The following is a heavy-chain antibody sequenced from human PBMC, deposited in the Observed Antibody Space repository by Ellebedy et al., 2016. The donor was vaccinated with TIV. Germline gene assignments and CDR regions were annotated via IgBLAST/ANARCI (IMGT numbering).Heavy chain of an antibody. J-gene: IGHJ4*02. Sequence: PGGSLRLSCALSGFTVRSNSMSWVRQAQGKGLEWVSVIETGGNTYYADSVKGRFTISRDNSKDTLYLQMNSLRAEDTAVYYCASEYASGWGQGTLVTVSS. V-gene: IGHV3-53*01. CDR3: ASEYASG. CDR2: IETGGNT. D-gene: IGHD2-8*01. CDR1: GFTVRSNS.